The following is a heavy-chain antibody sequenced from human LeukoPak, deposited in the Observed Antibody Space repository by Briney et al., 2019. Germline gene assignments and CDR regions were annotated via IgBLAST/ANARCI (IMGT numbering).Heavy chain of an antibody. CDR2: ISSSSSYI. Sequence: WGSLRLSCAASGFTFSSYSMNWVRQAPGKGLEWVSSISSSSSYIYYADSVKGRFTISRDNAKNSLYLQMNSLRAEDTAVYYCARVDDDYSNSEGGLADYWGQGTLVTVSS. V-gene: IGHV3-21*01. CDR1: GFTFSSYS. D-gene: IGHD4-11*01. J-gene: IGHJ4*02. CDR3: ARVDDDYSNSEGGLADY.